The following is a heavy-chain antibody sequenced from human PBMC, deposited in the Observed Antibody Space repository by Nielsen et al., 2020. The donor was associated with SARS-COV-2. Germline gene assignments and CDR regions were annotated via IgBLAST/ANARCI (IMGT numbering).Heavy chain of an antibody. V-gene: IGHV4-4*02. D-gene: IGHD2-2*02. J-gene: IGHJ6*03. CDR3: ARGDLVVVPSPLLGLGPIFYYFYLDV. CDR2: VSHSRST. CDR1: GDSVSSHDW. Sequence: SETLSLTCAVSGDSVSSHDWWTWVRQSPGKGLEWIWEVSHSRSTNYHPSLKSRVTLSMDKSKNQFSLRLTSVSAADTAVYFCARGDLVVVPSPLLGLGPIFYYFYLDVWGKGTSVIVSS.